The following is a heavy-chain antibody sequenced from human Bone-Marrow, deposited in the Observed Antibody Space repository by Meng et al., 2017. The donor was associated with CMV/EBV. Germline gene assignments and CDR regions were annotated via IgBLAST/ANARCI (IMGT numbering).Heavy chain of an antibody. CDR1: GFTFSSYA. J-gene: IGHJ4*02. D-gene: IGHD1-7*01. V-gene: IGHV3-30-3*01. CDR3: ARFAGTTRDYFDY. Sequence: CAASGFTFSSYAMHWVRQAPGKGLEWVAVISYDGSNKYYADSVKGRFTISRDNSKNTLYLQMNSLRAEDTAVYYCARFAGTTRDYFDYWGQGTLVTVSS. CDR2: ISYDGSNK.